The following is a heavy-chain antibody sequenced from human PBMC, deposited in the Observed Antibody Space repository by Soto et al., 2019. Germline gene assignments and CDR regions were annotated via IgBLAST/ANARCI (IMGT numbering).Heavy chain of an antibody. Sequence: QVQLQESGPGLVKPSETLSLTCTVSGGSISGYYWSWIRQPPGKGLEWIGYIYYSGTTSYNPSLKGRVTIPVDTSKSQFPLNLSSVTAADTAVYYCASQGYWGQGTLVTVSS. CDR2: IYYSGTT. J-gene: IGHJ4*02. CDR1: GGSISGYY. CDR3: ASQGY. V-gene: IGHV4-59*08.